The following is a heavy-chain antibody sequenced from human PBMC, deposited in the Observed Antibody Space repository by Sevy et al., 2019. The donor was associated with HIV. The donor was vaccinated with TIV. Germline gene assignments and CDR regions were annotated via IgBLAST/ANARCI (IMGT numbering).Heavy chain of an antibody. V-gene: IGHV3-30-3*01. J-gene: IGHJ4*02. Sequence: GGSLRLSCAASGFTFSSYAMNWVRQAPGRGLEWVAVISYDGSNKYYADSVKGRFTISRDNSKNTLYLQMNSLRAEDTAVYYCARDNPGIAAAGTEFGYFDYWGQGTLVTVSS. D-gene: IGHD6-13*01. CDR1: GFTFSSYA. CDR3: ARDNPGIAAAGTEFGYFDY. CDR2: ISYDGSNK.